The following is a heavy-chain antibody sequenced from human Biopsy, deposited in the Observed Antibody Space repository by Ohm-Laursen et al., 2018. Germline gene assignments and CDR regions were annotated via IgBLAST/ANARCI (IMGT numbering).Heavy chain of an antibody. CDR3: ARADMVTTIVDY. J-gene: IGHJ4*02. D-gene: IGHD5-12*01. CDR1: GDSISSGGNY. CDR2: IYHTGST. V-gene: IGHV4-31*03. Sequence: TLSLTCTVSGDSISSGGNYWSWIRQFPGKGLEWIAYIYHTGSTYYNSSLKSRLSIAIGTSKNQFSVSLRSVTAADTAVYYCARADMVTTIVDYWGQGTLVTVSS.